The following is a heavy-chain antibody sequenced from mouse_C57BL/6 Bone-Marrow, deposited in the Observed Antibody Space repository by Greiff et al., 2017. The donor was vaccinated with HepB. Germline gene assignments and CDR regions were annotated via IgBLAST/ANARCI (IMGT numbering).Heavy chain of an antibody. J-gene: IGHJ3*01. CDR3: ARDLYDYDRAWFAY. CDR2: ISYDGSN. D-gene: IGHD2-4*01. Sequence: DVKLVESGPGLVKPSQSLSLTCSVTGYSITSGYYWNWIRQFPGNKLEWMGYISYDGSNNYNPSLKNRISITRDTSKNQFFLKLNSVTTEDTATYYCARDLYDYDRAWFAYWGQGTLVTVSA. V-gene: IGHV3-6*01. CDR1: GYSITSGYY.